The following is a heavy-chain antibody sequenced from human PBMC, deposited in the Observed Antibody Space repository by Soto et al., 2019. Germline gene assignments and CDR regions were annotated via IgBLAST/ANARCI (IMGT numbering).Heavy chain of an antibody. J-gene: IGHJ4*02. Sequence: EVHLLESGGGLVQPGESLRLSCGASGFTFSSCVMSWVRQAPGKGLEWVSYITDSGTGTYYADSVKGRFTISRDNSKNTMYLQMNNLRAEDTGVYYCAKGLINGRWYAADWGQGTLVTVSS. CDR2: ITDSGTGT. CDR1: GFTFSSCV. V-gene: IGHV3-23*01. D-gene: IGHD6-13*01. CDR3: AKGLINGRWYAAD.